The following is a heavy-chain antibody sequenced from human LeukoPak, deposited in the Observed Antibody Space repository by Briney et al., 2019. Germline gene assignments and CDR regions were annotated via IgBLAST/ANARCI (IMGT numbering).Heavy chain of an antibody. CDR2: IIPIFGTT. D-gene: IGHD6-6*01. Sequence: SVKVSCKASGGTFSTYTISWVRQAPGQGLEWMGGIIPIFGTTNYGQKFQGRVTITADESTSTAYMELSSLRSEDTAVYYCARDRSFSSPDAFDIWGQGTMVTVSS. CDR3: ARDRSFSSPDAFDI. CDR1: GGTFSTYT. J-gene: IGHJ3*02. V-gene: IGHV1-69*13.